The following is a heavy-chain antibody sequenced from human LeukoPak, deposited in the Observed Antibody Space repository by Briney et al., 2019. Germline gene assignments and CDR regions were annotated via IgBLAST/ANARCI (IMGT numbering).Heavy chain of an antibody. Sequence: GGSLRLSCAASGFTFSSYWMSWVRQAPGKGLEWVANIKQDGSEKYYVDSVKGRFTISRDNAKNSLYLQMKSLRAEDTAVYYCARDRYRGSYDYWGQGTLVTVSS. CDR3: ARDRYRGSYDY. CDR2: IKQDGSEK. J-gene: IGHJ4*02. V-gene: IGHV3-7*01. D-gene: IGHD1-26*01. CDR1: GFTFSSYW.